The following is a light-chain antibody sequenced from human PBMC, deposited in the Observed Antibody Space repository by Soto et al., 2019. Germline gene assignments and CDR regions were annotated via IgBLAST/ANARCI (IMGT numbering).Light chain of an antibody. CDR1: KLGDKY. CDR3: QAWDSTTAV. J-gene: IGLJ1*01. Sequence: SYELTQPPSVSVSPGQTASITCSGDKLGDKYACWYQQKPGQSPVLVIYQDNKRPSGIPERFSGSNSGNTATLTISGTQAMDEADYYCQAWDSTTAVFGTGTKVPS. V-gene: IGLV3-1*01. CDR2: QDN.